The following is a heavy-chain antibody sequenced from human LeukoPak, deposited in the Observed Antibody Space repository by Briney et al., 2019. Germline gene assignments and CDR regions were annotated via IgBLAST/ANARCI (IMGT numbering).Heavy chain of an antibody. V-gene: IGHV3-11*04. J-gene: IGHJ3*02. CDR1: GFTFSDYY. D-gene: IGHD1-1*01. Sequence: GGSLRLSCAASGFTFSDYYMSWIRQAPGKGLEWVSYISSSGSTIYYADSVKGRFTISRDNSKNSLHLQMNSLRAEDTAVYYCATVHNVKCGPPDACDMGRQATIVTLPS. CDR2: ISSSGSTI. CDR3: ATVHNVKCGPPDACDM.